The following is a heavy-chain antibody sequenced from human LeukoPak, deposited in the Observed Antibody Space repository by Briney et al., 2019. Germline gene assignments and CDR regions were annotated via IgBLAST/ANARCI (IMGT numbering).Heavy chain of an antibody. CDR3: ARRDIVGYYGMDV. CDR2: IYYSGST. CDR1: GGSISSYY. D-gene: IGHD2-15*01. J-gene: IGHJ6*02. V-gene: IGHV4-59*01. Sequence: PSETLSLTCTVSGGSISSYYWSWIRQPPGKGLEWIGYIYYSGSTNYNPSLKSRVTISVDTSKNQFSLKLSSVTAADTAVYYCARRDIVGYYGMDVWGQGTTVTVSS.